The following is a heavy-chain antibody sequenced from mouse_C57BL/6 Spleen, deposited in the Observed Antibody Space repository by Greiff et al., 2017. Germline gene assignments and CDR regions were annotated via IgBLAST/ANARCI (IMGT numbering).Heavy chain of an antibody. J-gene: IGHJ2*01. V-gene: IGHV1-50*01. D-gene: IGHD1-1*01. CDR2: IDPSDSYT. CDR3: AIIFDY. CDR1: GYTFTSYW. Sequence: VQLKQPGAELVKPGASVKLSCKASGYTFTSYWMQWVKQRPGQGLEWIGEIDPSDSYTNYNQKFKGKATLTVDTSSSTAYMQLSSLTSEDSAVYYCAIIFDYWGQGTTLTVSS.